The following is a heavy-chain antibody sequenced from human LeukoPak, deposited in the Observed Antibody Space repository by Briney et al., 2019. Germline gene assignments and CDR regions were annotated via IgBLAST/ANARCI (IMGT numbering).Heavy chain of an antibody. Sequence: SVKVSCKASGGTLSSYASSGVRQAPGQGLEGMGGIIPIFGTANYAQKLQGRVTITADESTSTAYMELSSLRSEDTAVYYCARGTTTNWFDPWGQGTLVTVSS. CDR3: ARGTTTNWFDP. CDR1: GGTLSSYA. V-gene: IGHV1-69*13. J-gene: IGHJ5*02. CDR2: IIPIFGTA. D-gene: IGHD2/OR15-2a*01.